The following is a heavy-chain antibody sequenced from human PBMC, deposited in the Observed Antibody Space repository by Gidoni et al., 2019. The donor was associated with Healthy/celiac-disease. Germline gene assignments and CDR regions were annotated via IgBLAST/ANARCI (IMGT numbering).Heavy chain of an antibody. CDR1: GGSISSYY. V-gene: IGHV4-4*07. CDR3: ARDRRTIFGVVTKNWFDP. D-gene: IGHD3-3*01. J-gene: IGHJ5*02. Sequence: QVQLQESGPGLVKPSETLSLTCTVPGGSISSYYWSWIRQPAGKGLEWIGRIYTSGSTNYNPSLKSRVTMSVDTSKNQFSLKLSSVTAADTAVYYCARDRRTIFGVVTKNWFDPWGQGTLVTVSS. CDR2: IYTSGST.